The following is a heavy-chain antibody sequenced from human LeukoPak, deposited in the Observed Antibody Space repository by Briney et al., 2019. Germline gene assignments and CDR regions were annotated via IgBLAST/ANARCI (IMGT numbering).Heavy chain of an antibody. CDR2: ISSSSSYI. J-gene: IGHJ4*02. Sequence: SGGSLRLSCAASGFTFSSYWVSWVRQAPGKGLEWVSSISSSSSYIYYADSVKGRFTISRDNAKNSLYLQMNSLRAEDTAVYYCARIQYYDFWSGYYPPIDYWGQGTLVTVSS. CDR1: GFTFSSYW. CDR3: ARIQYYDFWSGYYPPIDY. D-gene: IGHD3-3*01. V-gene: IGHV3-21*01.